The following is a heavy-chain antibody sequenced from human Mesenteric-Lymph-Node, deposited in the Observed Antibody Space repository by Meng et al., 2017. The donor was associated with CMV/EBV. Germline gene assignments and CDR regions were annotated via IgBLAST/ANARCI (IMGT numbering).Heavy chain of an antibody. CDR1: GYTFTSYG. CDR3: WVVPAAKGRDY. V-gene: IGHV1-18*01. D-gene: IGHD2-2*01. CDR2: ISAYNGNT. Sequence: ASVKVSCKASGYTFTSYGISWVRQAPGQGLEWMGWISAYNGNTNYAQKLQGRVTMTRNTSISTAYMELSSLRSEDTAVYYCWVVPAAKGRDYWGQGTLVTVSS. J-gene: IGHJ4*02.